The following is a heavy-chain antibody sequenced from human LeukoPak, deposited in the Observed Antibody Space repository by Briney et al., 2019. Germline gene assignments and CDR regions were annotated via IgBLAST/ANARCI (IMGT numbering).Heavy chain of an antibody. CDR2: IKQDGSDK. CDR3: ARDVGPPGIFDDAFDI. CDR1: GFTFSSSW. V-gene: IGHV3-7*01. J-gene: IGHJ3*02. D-gene: IGHD3-3*01. Sequence: GGSLRLSCAASGFTFSSSWMSWVRQAPGKGLEWVANIKQDGSDKYYVDSVKGRFTISRDNAKNSLYLQMNSLRAEDTAVYYCARDVGPPGIFDDAFDIWGQGTMVTVSS.